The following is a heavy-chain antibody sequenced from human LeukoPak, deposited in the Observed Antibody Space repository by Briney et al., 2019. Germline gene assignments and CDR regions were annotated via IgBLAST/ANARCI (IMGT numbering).Heavy chain of an antibody. CDR3: AKTEEDYYDSSGYQDAFDI. CDR2: ISYDGSNK. Sequence: GGSLRLSCAASGFTFSSYSMNWVRQAPGKGLEWVAVISYDGSNKYYADSVKGRFTISRDNSKNTLYLQMNSLRAEDTAVYYCAKTEEDYYDSSGYQDAFDIWGQGTMVTVSS. D-gene: IGHD3-22*01. V-gene: IGHV3-30*18. CDR1: GFTFSSYS. J-gene: IGHJ3*02.